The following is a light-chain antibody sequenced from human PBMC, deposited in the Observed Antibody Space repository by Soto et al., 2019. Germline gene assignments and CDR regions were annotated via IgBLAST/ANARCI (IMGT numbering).Light chain of an antibody. CDR2: DAS. CDR3: QQRSNWPLT. J-gene: IGKJ4*01. V-gene: IGKV3-11*01. CDR1: QSVSSF. Sequence: EIVLTQSPATLSLSPGERATLSCRASQSVSSFLAWYQQKPGQAPRLLIYDASNRASGIPARFSGSGSGTEFTLTISSLEPEDFEVYYCQQRSNWPLTFGGGTKVEIK.